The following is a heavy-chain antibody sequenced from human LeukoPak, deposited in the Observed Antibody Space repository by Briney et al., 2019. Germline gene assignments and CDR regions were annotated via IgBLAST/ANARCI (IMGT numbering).Heavy chain of an antibody. CDR3: ARLTSGSGYYYHNNWFDP. CDR2: IYPGDSDT. Sequence: GESLQISCKGSGYSFTSYWIGWVRQMPGKGLEWMGIIYPGDSDTRYSPSFQGQVTISADKSISTAYLQWSSLKASDTAMYYCARLTSGSGYYYHNNWFDPWGQGTLVTVSS. CDR1: GYSFTSYW. D-gene: IGHD3-3*01. V-gene: IGHV5-51*01. J-gene: IGHJ5*02.